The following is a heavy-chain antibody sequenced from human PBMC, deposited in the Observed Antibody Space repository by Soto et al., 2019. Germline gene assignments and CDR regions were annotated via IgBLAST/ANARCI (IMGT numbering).Heavy chain of an antibody. Sequence: GGSLRLSCAASGFTFSSYGMHWVRQAPGKGLEWVAVISYDGSNKYYADSVKGRLTISRDNSKNTLYLQMNSLRAEDTAVYYCAKGLVPAAMYYYYGMDVWGQGTTVTVSS. CDR2: ISYDGSNK. CDR3: AKGLVPAAMYYYYGMDV. V-gene: IGHV3-30*18. J-gene: IGHJ6*02. D-gene: IGHD2-2*01. CDR1: GFTFSSYG.